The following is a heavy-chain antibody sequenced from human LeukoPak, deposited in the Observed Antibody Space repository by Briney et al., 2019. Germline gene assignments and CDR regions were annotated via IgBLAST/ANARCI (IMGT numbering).Heavy chain of an antibody. D-gene: IGHD2-2*01. CDR3: ATDIQILKGIPAAMNY. J-gene: IGHJ4*02. V-gene: IGHV1-2*02. CDR2: INPNSGGT. Sequence: ASVKVSCKASGYTFTGYYMHWVRQAPGQGLEWMGWINPNSGGTNYAQKFQGRVTMTEDTSTDTAYMELSSLRSEDTAVYYCATDIQILKGIPAAMNYWGQGTLVTVSS. CDR1: GYTFTGYY.